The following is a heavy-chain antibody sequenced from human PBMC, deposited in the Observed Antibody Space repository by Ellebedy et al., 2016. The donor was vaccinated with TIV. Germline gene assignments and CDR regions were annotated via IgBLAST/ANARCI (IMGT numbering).Heavy chain of an antibody. V-gene: IGHV3-30*18. D-gene: IGHD3-9*01. CDR2: MLYHGINE. CDR3: AKADCDVLTGEDYYGIDV. Sequence: PGGSLRLSCTASGFSFSTHCMHWVRQPPDKGLEWVAVMLYHGINEFYADSMKGRFTISRDHSKNTLYLQMNSLGPEDTAVYFCAKADCDVLTGEDYYGIDVWGQGTAVVVSS. J-gene: IGHJ6*02. CDR1: GFSFSTHC.